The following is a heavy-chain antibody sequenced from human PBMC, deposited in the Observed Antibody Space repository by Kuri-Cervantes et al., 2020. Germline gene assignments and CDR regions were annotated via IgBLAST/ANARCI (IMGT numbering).Heavy chain of an antibody. Sequence: ASVKVSCKASGYAFTDYYMHWVRQAPGQGLEWMGWINPNGGGTNYAQKFQGWVTMTRDTSISTACMELSRLRSDDTAVYYCARGGLEWLDLFGWFDPWGQGTLVTVSS. CDR2: INPNGGGT. J-gene: IGHJ5*02. V-gene: IGHV1-2*04. CDR1: GYAFTDYY. D-gene: IGHD3-3*01. CDR3: ARGGLEWLDLFGWFDP.